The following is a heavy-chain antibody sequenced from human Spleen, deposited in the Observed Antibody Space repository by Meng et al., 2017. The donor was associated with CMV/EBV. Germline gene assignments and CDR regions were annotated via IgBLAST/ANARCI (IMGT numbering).Heavy chain of an antibody. D-gene: IGHD3-16*01. Sequence: GGSLRLSCAASGFPFSSYAMSWVRQAPGKGLEWVSAISGGGDRTYNADSVRGRFTISRDESKNTVYLQMSSLRAEDTAVYYCARDRRDYVWGSYVSDYWGQGALVTVSS. V-gene: IGHV3-23*01. CDR1: GFPFSSYA. CDR3: ARDRRDYVWGSYVSDY. CDR2: ISGGGDRT. J-gene: IGHJ4*02.